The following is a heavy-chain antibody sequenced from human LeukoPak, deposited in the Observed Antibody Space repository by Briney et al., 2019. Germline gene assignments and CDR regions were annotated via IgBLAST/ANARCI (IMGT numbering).Heavy chain of an antibody. CDR1: GFSLSTSGMC. D-gene: IGHD3-22*01. V-gene: IGHV2-70*11. Sequence: SGPALVKPTQTLTLTCTFSGFSLSTSGMCVNWIRQPPGKALEWLARIDWDDDKYYSTSLKTRLTISKDTSKNQVVLTMTNMDPVRTATYYCARILYDSRYFDYWGQGTLVTVSS. CDR3: ARILYDSRYFDY. J-gene: IGHJ4*02. CDR2: IDWDDDK.